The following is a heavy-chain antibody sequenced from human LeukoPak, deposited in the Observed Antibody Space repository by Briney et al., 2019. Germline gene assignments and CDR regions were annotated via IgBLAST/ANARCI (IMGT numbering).Heavy chain of an antibody. Sequence: GSSVKVSCKASGGTFSSYAISWVRQAPGQGLEWMGGIIPIFGTANYAQKFQGRVTITADESTSTAYMELSSLRSDDTAVYYCARVAGSGPYLVFWYFDYWGQGTLVTVSS. D-gene: IGHD2-15*01. CDR2: IIPIFGTA. J-gene: IGHJ4*02. V-gene: IGHV1-69*01. CDR1: GGTFSSYA. CDR3: ARVAGSGPYLVFWYFDY.